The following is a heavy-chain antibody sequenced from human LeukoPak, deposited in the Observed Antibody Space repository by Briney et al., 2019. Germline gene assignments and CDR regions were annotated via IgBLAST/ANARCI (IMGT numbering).Heavy chain of an antibody. CDR2: IYTSGST. Sequence: PSETLSLTCTVSGGSISSGSYYWSWIRQPAGKGLEWIGRIYTSGSTNYNPSLKSRVTISVDTSKSQFSLKLSSVTAADTAVYYCARCCSSTSNDYWGQGTLVTVSS. CDR3: ARCCSSTSNDY. J-gene: IGHJ4*02. D-gene: IGHD2-2*01. V-gene: IGHV4-61*02. CDR1: GGSISSGSYY.